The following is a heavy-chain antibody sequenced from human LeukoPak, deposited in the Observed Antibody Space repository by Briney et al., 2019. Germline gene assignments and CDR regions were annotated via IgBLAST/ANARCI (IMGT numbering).Heavy chain of an antibody. J-gene: IGHJ6*03. Sequence: GGSLRLSCAASAFTFRGFIVQGVRKAPGRGLEWVSSVTFHGEIPYYSGSVMGRFTISRDNARDTVSLQMSSLSAEDTAIYYCARRGDQGYMDVWGKGATVIASS. CDR1: AFTFRGFI. V-gene: IGHV3-23*01. CDR3: ARRGDQGYMDV. CDR2: VTFHGEIP. D-gene: IGHD7-27*01.